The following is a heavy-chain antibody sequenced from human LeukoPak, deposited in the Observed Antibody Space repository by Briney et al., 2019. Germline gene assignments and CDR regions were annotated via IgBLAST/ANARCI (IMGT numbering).Heavy chain of an antibody. Sequence: KTSETLSLTCTVSGGSISSYYWSWTRQPPGKGLEWIGYIYYSGSTNYNPSLKSRVAISVDTSKNQFSLKLSSVTAADTAVYYCARTRSYYDSSGYINYFDYWGQGTLVTVSS. J-gene: IGHJ4*02. V-gene: IGHV4-59*01. CDR2: IYYSGST. CDR3: ARTRSYYDSSGYINYFDY. CDR1: GGSISSYY. D-gene: IGHD3-22*01.